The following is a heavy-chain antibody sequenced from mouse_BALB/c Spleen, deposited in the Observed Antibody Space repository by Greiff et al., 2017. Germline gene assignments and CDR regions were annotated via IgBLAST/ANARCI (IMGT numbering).Heavy chain of an antibody. CDR3: ARGWDDFDY. Sequence: EVQRVESGPGLVKPSQSLSLTCTVTGYSITSDYAWNWIRQFPGNKLEWMGYISYSGSTSYNPSLKSRISITRDTSKNQFFLQLNSVTTEDTATYYCARGWDDFDYWGQGTTLTVSS. J-gene: IGHJ2*01. CDR1: GYSITSDYA. D-gene: IGHD4-1*01. CDR2: ISYSGST. V-gene: IGHV3-2*02.